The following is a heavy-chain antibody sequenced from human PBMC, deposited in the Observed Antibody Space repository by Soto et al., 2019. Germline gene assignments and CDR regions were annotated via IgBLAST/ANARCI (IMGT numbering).Heavy chain of an antibody. CDR1: GFTFRSYG. J-gene: IGHJ1*01. Sequence: PGGSLRLSCAASGFTFRSYGMSWVRQAPGKGLEWVSSINGNGGSTYYADSVKGRFTISRDNSKNTLYLQMNSLRAEDTAAYYCARVLVVAATFEYFQHWGQGTLVTVSS. V-gene: IGHV3-23*01. D-gene: IGHD2-15*01. CDR2: INGNGGST. CDR3: ARVLVVAATFEYFQH.